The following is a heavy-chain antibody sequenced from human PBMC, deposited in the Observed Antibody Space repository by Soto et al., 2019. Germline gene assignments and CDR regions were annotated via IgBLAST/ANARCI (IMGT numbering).Heavy chain of an antibody. V-gene: IGHV1-69*13. D-gene: IGHD6-13*01. J-gene: IGHJ4*02. CDR2: IIPIFGTA. Sequence: SVKVSCKASGGTFSSYAISWVRQAPGQGLEWMGGIIPIFGTANYAQKFQGRVTITADESTSTAYMELSSLRSEDTAVYYCARDFSQQLAPPGYWGQGTLVTAPQ. CDR1: GGTFSSYA. CDR3: ARDFSQQLAPPGY.